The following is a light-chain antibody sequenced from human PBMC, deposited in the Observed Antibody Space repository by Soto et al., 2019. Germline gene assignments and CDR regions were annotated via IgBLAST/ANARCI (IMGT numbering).Light chain of an antibody. J-gene: IGKJ5*01. CDR3: QQYDNLPLI. CDR1: QDIRKY. V-gene: IGKV1-33*01. Sequence: IQMTQSPSSLSASVGDRVTITCQATQDIRKYLNWYQQKPGKAPKLLIYDASSLETGVRSRFSGSGSGTDFTFTISSLQPEDFATYYCQQYDNLPLIFGQGTRLDIK. CDR2: DAS.